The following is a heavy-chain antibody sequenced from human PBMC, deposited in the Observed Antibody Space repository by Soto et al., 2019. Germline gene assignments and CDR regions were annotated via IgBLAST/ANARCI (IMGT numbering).Heavy chain of an antibody. D-gene: IGHD2-2*01. V-gene: IGHV1-3*01. CDR2: INAGNGNT. Sequence: GAAVKISCKASGYTFTSYSMHWVHQAPGQSLEWMGWINAGNGNTKYSQKFQARVTITRDTSASTAYMELSSLRSEDTAVYYCARERWDIVGVPAATLYFFYGMDVWGQGTTVPVSS. CDR1: GYTFTSYS. J-gene: IGHJ6*02. CDR3: ARERWDIVGVPAATLYFFYGMDV.